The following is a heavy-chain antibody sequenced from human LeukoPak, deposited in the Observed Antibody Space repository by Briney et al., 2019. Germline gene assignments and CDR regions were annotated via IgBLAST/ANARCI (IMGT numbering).Heavy chain of an antibody. Sequence: GGPLRLSCAASGSTFSTYGMGWVRQAPGKGLEWVSAISGSGGSTYYADSVKGRFTISRDNSKNTLYLQMNSLRAEDTAVYYCAKRSADYWGQGTLVTVSS. V-gene: IGHV3-23*01. J-gene: IGHJ4*02. CDR3: AKRSADY. CDR2: ISGSGGST. D-gene: IGHD2-15*01. CDR1: GSTFSTYG.